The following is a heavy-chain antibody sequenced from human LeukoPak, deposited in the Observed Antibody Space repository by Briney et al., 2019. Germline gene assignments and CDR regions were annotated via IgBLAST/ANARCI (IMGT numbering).Heavy chain of an antibody. CDR1: GYSISSGYY. CDR2: IYHSGST. Sequence: VKPSETLSLTCTASGYSISSGYYWGWIRQPPGKGLEWIGSIYHSGSTYYNPSLKSRVTISVDTSKNQFSLKLSSVTAADTAVYYCARREVGYDSVDYWGQGTLVTVSS. V-gene: IGHV4-38-2*02. J-gene: IGHJ4*02. D-gene: IGHD5-12*01. CDR3: ARREVGYDSVDY.